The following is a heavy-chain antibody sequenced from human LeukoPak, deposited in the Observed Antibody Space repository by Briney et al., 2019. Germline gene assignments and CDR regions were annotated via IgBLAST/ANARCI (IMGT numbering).Heavy chain of an antibody. CDR2: ISGSGGST. CDR3: AGGRGYHYYYMDV. V-gene: IGHV3-23*01. J-gene: IGHJ6*03. D-gene: IGHD3-10*01. Sequence: TGGSLRLSCAASGFTFSSYAMSWVRQAPGKGLEWVSAISGSGGSTYYADSVKGRFTISRDNSKNTLYLQMNSLRAEDTALYYCAGGRGYHYYYMDVWGKGTTVTISS. CDR1: GFTFSSYA.